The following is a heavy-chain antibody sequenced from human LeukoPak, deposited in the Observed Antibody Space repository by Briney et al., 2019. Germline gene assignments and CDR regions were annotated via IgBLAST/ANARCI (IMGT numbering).Heavy chain of an antibody. D-gene: IGHD3-9*01. CDR2: ISANSAKA. CDR1: NYTFTSFG. CDR3: ARAGPSYDIVSGHYLGY. V-gene: IGHV1-18*01. J-gene: IGHJ4*02. Sequence: ASVKVSCKASNYTFTSFGLTWVRQAPGEGLEWMGWISANSAKADYGQKFQGRVTLTRETSTSTGYLELRSLRPGDTAIYYCARAGPSYDIVSGHYLGYWGQGTLVTVSS.